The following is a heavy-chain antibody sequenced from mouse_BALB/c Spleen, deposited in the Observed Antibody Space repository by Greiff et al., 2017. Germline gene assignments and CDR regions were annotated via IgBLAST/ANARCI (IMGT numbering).Heavy chain of an antibody. D-gene: IGHD1-1*01. Sequence: VQQQQSGPELVKPGASVKMSCKASGYTFTSYVMHWVKQKPGQGLEWIGYINPYNDGTKYDEKFKGKATLTSDKSSSTAYMELSSLTSEDSAVYYCARSYYGSSPYFDVWGAGTTVTVSS. CDR2: INPYNDGT. V-gene: IGHV1-14*01. CDR3: ARSYYGSSPYFDV. CDR1: GYTFTSYV. J-gene: IGHJ1*01.